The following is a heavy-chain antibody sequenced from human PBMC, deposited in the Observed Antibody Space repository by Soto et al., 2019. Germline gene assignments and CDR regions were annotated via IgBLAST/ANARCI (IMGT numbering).Heavy chain of an antibody. CDR3: ARSYVLRYFDWLPNDAFDI. Sequence: KKSGASVKVSCKASGYTFTSYAMHWVRQAPGQRLEWMGWINAGNGNTKYPQKFQGRVTITRDTSASTAYMELSSLRSEDTAVYYCARSYVLRYFDWLPNDAFDIWGQGTMVTVSS. V-gene: IGHV1-3*01. J-gene: IGHJ3*02. D-gene: IGHD3-9*01. CDR2: INAGNGNT. CDR1: GYTFTSYA.